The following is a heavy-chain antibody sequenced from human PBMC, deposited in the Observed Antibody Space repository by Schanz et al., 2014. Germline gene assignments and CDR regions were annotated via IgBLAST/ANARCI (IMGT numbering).Heavy chain of an antibody. CDR1: GGTFSSDT. J-gene: IGHJ5*02. V-gene: IGHV1-69*08. D-gene: IGHD3-22*01. CDR3: AREVGLYDRGWFDP. Sequence: QVHLVQSGAEVKKPGSSVKVSCKASGGTFSSDTFSWVRQAPGQGLEWMGRIVPIAGITNYAQMFQGRVTITADKSSDTAYMERSSLRSEDTAVYYCAREVGLYDRGWFDPWGQGTLVTVSS. CDR2: IVPIAGIT.